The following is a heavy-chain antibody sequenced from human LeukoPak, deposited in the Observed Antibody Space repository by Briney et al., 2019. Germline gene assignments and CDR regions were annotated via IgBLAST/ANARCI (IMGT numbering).Heavy chain of an antibody. J-gene: IGHJ4*02. Sequence: GGSLRLSCAAPGFTFSSYSMNWVRQAPGKGLEWVSYISSSSSTIYYADSVKGRFTISRDNAKNSLYLQMNSLRAEDTAVYYCARSIWYSSSWGEYFDYWGQGTLVTVSS. V-gene: IGHV3-48*04. D-gene: IGHD6-13*01. CDR3: ARSIWYSSSWGEYFDY. CDR1: GFTFSSYS. CDR2: ISSSSSTI.